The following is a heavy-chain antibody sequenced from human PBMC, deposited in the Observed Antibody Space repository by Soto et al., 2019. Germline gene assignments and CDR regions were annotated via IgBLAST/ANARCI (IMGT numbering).Heavy chain of an antibody. J-gene: IGHJ6*02. CDR2: ISSSSNYI. Sequence: GGSLRLSCAASGFTFSSYSMNWVRQAPGKGLEWVSSISSSSNYIYYADSLKGRFTVSRDNARNSLYLQVDNLRAEDTAVYYCARNRRIAVEMDVWGQGTTVTVSS. D-gene: IGHD2-21*01. CDR3: ARNRRIAVEMDV. V-gene: IGHV3-21*01. CDR1: GFTFSSYS.